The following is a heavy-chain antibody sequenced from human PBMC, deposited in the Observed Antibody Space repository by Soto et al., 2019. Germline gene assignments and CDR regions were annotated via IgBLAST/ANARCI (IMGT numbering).Heavy chain of an antibody. D-gene: IGHD3-22*01. CDR2: INHSGST. Sequence: SETLSLTCAVYGGSFSDYYWSWIRQPPGKGLEWIGEINHSGSTNYNPSLKRRVTISVDTSKNQFSLKLSSVTAADTAVYYCARAPRAEITVTVVVKYFDHWGQGTLVTVSS. V-gene: IGHV4-34*01. J-gene: IGHJ4*02. CDR1: GGSFSDYY. CDR3: ARAPRAEITVTVVVKYFDH.